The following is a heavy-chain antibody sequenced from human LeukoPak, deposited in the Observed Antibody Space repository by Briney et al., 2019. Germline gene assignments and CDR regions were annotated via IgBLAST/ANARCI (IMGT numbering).Heavy chain of an antibody. CDR1: GFTFSSYW. CDR3: ARDDPVVYATYDH. CDR2: IKKDGSEK. J-gene: IGHJ4*02. V-gene: IGHV3-7*01. Sequence: GGSLRLSCAASGFTFSSYWMSWVRQAPGKGLEWVANIKKDGSEKYYVDSVKGRFTISRDNAKSSLFLQMTSLRADDTAIYYCARDDPVVYATYDHWGQGTLVTVSS. D-gene: IGHD2-8*02.